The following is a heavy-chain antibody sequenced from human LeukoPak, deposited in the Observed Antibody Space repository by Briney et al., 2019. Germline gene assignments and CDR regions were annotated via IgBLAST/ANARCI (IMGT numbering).Heavy chain of an antibody. CDR2: IWYDGSKE. D-gene: IGHD4-17*01. CDR1: GFTFSNYG. CDR3: ARPTTVTTSDAFDI. V-gene: IGHV3-33*01. J-gene: IGHJ3*02. Sequence: GGSLRLSCAASGFTFSNYGMRWVRQAPGKGLEWVALIWYDGSKEYYVDSVKGRFTISRDNSKNTLFLQMNSLRAEDTAVYYCARPTTVTTSDAFDIWGQGTMVTVSS.